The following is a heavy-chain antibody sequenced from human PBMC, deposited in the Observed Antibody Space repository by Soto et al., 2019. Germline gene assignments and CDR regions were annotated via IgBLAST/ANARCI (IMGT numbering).Heavy chain of an antibody. V-gene: IGHV1-3*01. CDR2: INAGNGNT. D-gene: IGHD1-7*01. Sequence: GASVKVSWKASGYTFTSYDMHWVRQAPGQRLEWMGWINAGNGNTKYSQKFQGRVTITSDTSASTSDMDLSNLRSEDTAVYYCARGNDWNYFGYYYYGMDVWGQGTTVTVSS. CDR1: GYTFTSYD. CDR3: ARGNDWNYFGYYYYGMDV. J-gene: IGHJ6*02.